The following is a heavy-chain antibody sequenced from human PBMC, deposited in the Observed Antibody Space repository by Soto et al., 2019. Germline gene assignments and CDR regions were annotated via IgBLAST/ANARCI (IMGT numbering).Heavy chain of an antibody. Sequence: EVQLVESGGGLVQPGGSLKLSCAASGFTFTDSAIHWVRQASGKGPEWVGRIRNKVNTYATAYAASVKGRFTISRDDATGTTYLPMNGLKTEDTAVYYCSRRRDWTATDPLDYWGQGTLVTVSS. CDR3: SRRRDWTATDPLDY. CDR2: IRNKVNTYAT. CDR1: GFTFTDSA. V-gene: IGHV3-73*02. J-gene: IGHJ4*02. D-gene: IGHD2-21*01.